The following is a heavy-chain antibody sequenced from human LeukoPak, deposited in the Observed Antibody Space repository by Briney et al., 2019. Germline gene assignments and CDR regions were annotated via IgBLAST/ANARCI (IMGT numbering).Heavy chain of an antibody. V-gene: IGHV4-4*07. Sequence: TSQSLSLTCTVSGGSISNYHWSWVRQPAGKGLEWIGQIHTSGSTNYNPPLKSRVSMSIDTTEDQVSLTIRSVTAADTAVYYCARRDISSGWSFDYWGQGTLVTVSS. CDR3: ARRDISSGWSFDY. CDR2: IHTSGST. D-gene: IGHD6-19*01. J-gene: IGHJ4*02. CDR1: GGSISNYH.